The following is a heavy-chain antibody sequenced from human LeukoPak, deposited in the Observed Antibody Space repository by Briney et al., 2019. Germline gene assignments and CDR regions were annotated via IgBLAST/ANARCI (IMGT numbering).Heavy chain of an antibody. CDR3: AKLSYEADDYCGGDCSPSDY. V-gene: IGHV3-30*18. CDR2: ISYDGSNK. J-gene: IGHJ4*02. D-gene: IGHD2-21*02. Sequence: GGSLRLSCAASGFTFSSYGMHWVRQAPGKGLEWVAVISYDGSNKYYADSVKGRFTISRDNSKNTLYLQMNSLRAEDTAVYYCAKLSYEADDYCGGDCSPSDYWGQGTLVTVSS. CDR1: GFTFSSYG.